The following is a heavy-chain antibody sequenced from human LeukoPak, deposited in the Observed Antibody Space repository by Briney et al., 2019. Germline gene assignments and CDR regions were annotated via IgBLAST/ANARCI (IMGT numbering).Heavy chain of an antibody. J-gene: IGHJ3*02. V-gene: IGHV3-7*01. CDR3: ARVYIVVVPAAMEGAFDI. CDR1: GFTFSNYW. D-gene: IGHD2-2*01. CDR2: IKHDGSDQ. Sequence: GGSLRLSCAASGFTFSNYWLTWVRQAPGKGLEWVANIKHDGSDQYYLDSVKGRFTISRDNAKNSLYLQMNSLRAEDTAVYYCARVYIVVVPAAMEGAFDIWGQGTMVTVSS.